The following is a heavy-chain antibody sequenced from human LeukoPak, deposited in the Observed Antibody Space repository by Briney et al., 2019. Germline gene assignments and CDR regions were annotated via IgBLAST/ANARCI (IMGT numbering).Heavy chain of an antibody. CDR2: ISGSGDST. J-gene: IGHJ3*02. V-gene: IGHV3-23*01. CDR3: AKEGPRGLAFDI. Sequence: GGSLRLSCAASGFTFSSYAMSWVRQPPGKGLEWVSGISGSGDSTYYADSVKGQFAISRDNSKNTLYLQMNSLRAEDTAVYYCAKEGPRGLAFDIWGQGTMVTVSS. CDR1: GFTFSSYA.